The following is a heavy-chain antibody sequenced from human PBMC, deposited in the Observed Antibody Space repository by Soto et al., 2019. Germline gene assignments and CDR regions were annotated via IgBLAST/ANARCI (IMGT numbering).Heavy chain of an antibody. J-gene: IGHJ6*02. V-gene: IGHV4-34*01. CDR3: ARDHRYDFWSGYFQYYYYYYGMDV. Sequence: QVQLQQWGAGLLKPSETLSLTCAVYGGSFSGYYWSWIRQPPGKGLEWIGEINHSGSTNYNPSLRSRVTISVDTSRIQFSLKLSSVTAADTAVYYCARDHRYDFWSGYFQYYYYYYGMDVWGQGTTVTVSS. CDR2: INHSGST. CDR1: GGSFSGYY. D-gene: IGHD3-3*01.